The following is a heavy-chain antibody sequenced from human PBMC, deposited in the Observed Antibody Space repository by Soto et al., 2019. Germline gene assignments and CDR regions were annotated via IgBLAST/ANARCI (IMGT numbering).Heavy chain of an antibody. CDR2: ISGSGGST. CDR3: AKDRYYDSSCADY. V-gene: IGHV3-23*01. D-gene: IGHD3-22*01. J-gene: IGHJ4*02. CDR1: GFTFSSYA. Sequence: GGSLRLSCAASGFTFSSYAMSCVRQAPGKGLEWVSAISGSGGSTYYADSVKGRFTISRDNSKNTLYLQMNSLRAEDTAVYYCAKDRYYDSSCADYWGQGTLVTVSS.